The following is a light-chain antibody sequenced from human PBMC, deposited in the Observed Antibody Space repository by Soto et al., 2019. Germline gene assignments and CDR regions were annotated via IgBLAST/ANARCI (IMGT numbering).Light chain of an antibody. CDR1: QSVSSN. V-gene: IGKV3D-15*01. CDR2: GAS. J-gene: IGKJ1*01. Sequence: EIVMTQSPATLSVSPGERATLSCRASQSVSSNLAWYQHKPGQAPRLLISGASSRAADIPDRFSSSGSGTDFTLTINRLEPDDFPVYYSPHYDSSPRTFAKGTKVDLK. CDR3: PHYDSSPRT.